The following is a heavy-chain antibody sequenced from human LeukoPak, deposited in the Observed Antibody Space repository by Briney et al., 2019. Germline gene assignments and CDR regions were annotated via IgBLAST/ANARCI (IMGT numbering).Heavy chain of an antibody. CDR3: AREGGGKVAFDI. D-gene: IGHD4-23*01. J-gene: IGHJ3*02. CDR1: GGSISSYY. V-gene: IGHV4-59*01. CDR2: IYYSGST. Sequence: SETLSLTCTVSGGSISSYYWSWIRQPPGKGLEWIGYIYYSGSTNYNPSLKSRVTISVDTSKNQFSLKLSSVTAADTAVYYCAREGGGKVAFDIWGQGTMVTVSS.